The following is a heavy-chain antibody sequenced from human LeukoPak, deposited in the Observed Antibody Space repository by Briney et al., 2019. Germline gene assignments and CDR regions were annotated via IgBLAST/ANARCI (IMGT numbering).Heavy chain of an antibody. D-gene: IGHD6-6*01. CDR2: INPSDGNT. CDR1: GYTFTSFD. Sequence: ASVKVSCKASGYTFTSFDMHWVRQAPGQGLEWMGIINPSDGNTRYAQKFQGGVTMTRDTSTSTVYMELSSLRSEDTAVYYCAREVWKYSIHLNWFDPWGQGTLVTVSS. V-gene: IGHV1-46*01. J-gene: IGHJ5*02. CDR3: AREVWKYSIHLNWFDP.